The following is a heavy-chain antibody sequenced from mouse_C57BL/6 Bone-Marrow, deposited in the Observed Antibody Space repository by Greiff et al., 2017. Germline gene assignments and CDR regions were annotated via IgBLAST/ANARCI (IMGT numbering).Heavy chain of an antibody. V-gene: IGHV1-55*01. CDR3: ARPTGDAMDD. Sequence: VQLQQPGAELVKPGASVKMSCKASGYTFTSYWITWVKQRHGQGLAWIGDIYPGSGSTNYNEKFKSKATLTVDTSSSTAYMQLSSLTSEDSAVYDCARPTGDAMDDWGQGTSVTVSS. CDR2: IYPGSGST. J-gene: IGHJ4*01. D-gene: IGHD1-1*01. CDR1: GYTFTSYW.